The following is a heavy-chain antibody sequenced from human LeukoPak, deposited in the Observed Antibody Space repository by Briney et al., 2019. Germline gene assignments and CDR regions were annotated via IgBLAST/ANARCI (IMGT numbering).Heavy chain of an antibody. CDR1: GGSISSYY. J-gene: IGHJ4*02. V-gene: IGHV4-59*01. D-gene: IGHD6-13*01. CDR2: IYYSGST. CDR3: ARDIAAAGLDY. Sequence: PETLSLTCTVSGGSISSYYWSWIRQPPGKGLEWIGYIYYSGSTNYNPSLKSRVTISVDTSKNQFSLKLSSVTAADTAVYYCARDIAAAGLDYWGQGTLVTVSS.